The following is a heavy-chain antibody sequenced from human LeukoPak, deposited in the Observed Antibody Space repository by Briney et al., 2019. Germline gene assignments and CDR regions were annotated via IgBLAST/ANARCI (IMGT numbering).Heavy chain of an antibody. CDR2: IKEDGSEK. CDR1: GFLFSRYW. V-gene: IGHV3-7*01. Sequence: GGSLRLSCAASGFLFSRYWMSWVRQAPGKGLEWVANIKEDGSEKYYVDSVKGRFTISRDNAKNSLYLQMNSLRAEDTAVYYCARAVDGYYLLHFDYWGQGTLVTVSS. CDR3: ARAVDGYYLLHFDY. J-gene: IGHJ4*02. D-gene: IGHD3-22*01.